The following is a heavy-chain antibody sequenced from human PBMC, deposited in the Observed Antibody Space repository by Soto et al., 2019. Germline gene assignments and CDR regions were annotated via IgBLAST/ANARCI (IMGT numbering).Heavy chain of an antibody. J-gene: IGHJ4*02. CDR2: IYYSGST. CDR3: ARDSPPIDY. Sequence: SETLSLTCTVSGGSISSYYWSWIRQPPGKGLEWIGYIYYSGSTNYNPSLKSRVTISVDTSKNQFSLKLSPVTAADTAVYYCARDSPPIDYWGQGTLVTVSS. V-gene: IGHV4-59*01. CDR1: GGSISSYY.